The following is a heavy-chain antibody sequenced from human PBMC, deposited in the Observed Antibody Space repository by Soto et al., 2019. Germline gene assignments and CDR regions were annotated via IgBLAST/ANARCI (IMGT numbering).Heavy chain of an antibody. CDR1: GGSFSGNY. CDR3: ANGYCSGGSCYSVVSWFDP. CDR2: INHSGTT. V-gene: IGHV4-34*01. D-gene: IGHD2-15*01. Sequence: SETLSLTCAVYGGSFSGNYWIWIRQPPGKGLEWIGGINHSGTTNYNPSLKSRVTISVDTSKNQFSLKLSSVTAADTAVYYCANGYCSGGSCYSVVSWFDPWGQGTLVTVSS. J-gene: IGHJ5*02.